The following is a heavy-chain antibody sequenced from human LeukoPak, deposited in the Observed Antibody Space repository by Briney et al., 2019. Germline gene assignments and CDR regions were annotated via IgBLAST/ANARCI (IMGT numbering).Heavy chain of an antibody. Sequence: GGSLRLSCEVSGFTFRNYWMTWVRQAPGRGLEWVANIKPDGSEKNYVDSVKGRFTISRDNAKNSVYLQMDSLRAEDTAVYHCAHSGSYFDYLGQETLVTVSS. CDR1: GFTFRNYW. D-gene: IGHD1-26*01. J-gene: IGHJ4*02. V-gene: IGHV3-7*01. CDR2: IKPDGSEK. CDR3: AHSGSYFDY.